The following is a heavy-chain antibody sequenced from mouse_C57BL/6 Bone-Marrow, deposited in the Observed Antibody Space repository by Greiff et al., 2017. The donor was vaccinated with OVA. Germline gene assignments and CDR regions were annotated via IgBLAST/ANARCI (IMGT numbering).Heavy chain of an antibody. J-gene: IGHJ2*01. CDR2: IDPETGGT. V-gene: IGHV1-15*01. D-gene: IGHD3-3*01. Sequence: VQLQQSGAELVRPGASVTLSCKASGSTFTDYEMHWVKQTPVHGLEWIGAIDPETGGTAYNQKFKGKAILTADKSSSTAYMELRSLTSEDSAVYYCTRVRGDPYYFDYWGQGTTLTVSS. CDR3: TRVRGDPYYFDY. CDR1: GSTFTDYE.